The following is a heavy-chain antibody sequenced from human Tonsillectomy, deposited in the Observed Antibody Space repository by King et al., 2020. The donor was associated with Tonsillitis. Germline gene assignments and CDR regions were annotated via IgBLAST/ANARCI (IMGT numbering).Heavy chain of an antibody. D-gene: IGHD2-21*01. CDR1: GFTFSSYE. Sequence: VQLVESGGGLVQPGGSLRLSCEASGFTFSSYEMNWVRQAPGEGLEWVSYISTSGSTIFYADSVKGRFTIPRDNAKSSLYLQMNSLRAEDTAVYYCVRVPFGGERWGGLDYWGQGTLVTVSS. J-gene: IGHJ4*02. V-gene: IGHV3-48*03. CDR2: ISTSGSTI. CDR3: VRVPFGGERWGGLDY.